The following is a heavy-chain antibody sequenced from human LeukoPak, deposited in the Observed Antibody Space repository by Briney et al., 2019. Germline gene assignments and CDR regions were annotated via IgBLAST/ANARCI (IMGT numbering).Heavy chain of an antibody. CDR1: GYTFTSYI. V-gene: IGHV1-18*01. D-gene: IGHD3-9*01. CDR2: ISAYNGNT. CDR3: ARGLPRNFDWLLSGGYYFDY. J-gene: IGHJ4*02. Sequence: ASVKVSCKASGYTFTSYIINWVRQAPGQGLEWMGWISAYNGNTNYAQKVQGRVTMTTDTSTSTAYMELRSLRSDDTAVYYCARGLPRNFDWLLSGGYYFDYWGQGTLVTVSS.